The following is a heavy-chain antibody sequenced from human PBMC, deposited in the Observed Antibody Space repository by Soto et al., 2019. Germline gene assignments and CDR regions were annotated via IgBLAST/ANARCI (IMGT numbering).Heavy chain of an antibody. V-gene: IGHV4-34*01. CDR2: INHSGST. CDR3: ARGRRSYYYGSGSYTYGMDV. CDR1: GGSFSVYY. J-gene: IGHJ6*02. Sequence: PSETLALTCAVYGGSFSVYYWSWIRQPPGKGLEWIGEINHSGSTNYNPSLKSRVTISVDTSKNQFSLKLSSVTAADTAVYYCARGRRSYYYGSGSYTYGMDVWGQGTTVT. D-gene: IGHD3-10*01.